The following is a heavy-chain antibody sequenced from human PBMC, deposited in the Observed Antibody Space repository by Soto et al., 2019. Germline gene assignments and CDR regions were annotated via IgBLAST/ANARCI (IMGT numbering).Heavy chain of an antibody. CDR3: AREPRLLIWFGELHD. V-gene: IGHV4-31*03. J-gene: IGHJ4*02. D-gene: IGHD3-10*01. Sequence: PSVTLSLSCTITSASISSPNVTCCWICNHPGKGLEWIGHIYYNGTTYYNPTLKSRVSISVDTSKNQFSLKLSSVTAADTAVYYWAREPRLLIWFGELHDWGRGTLVTVS. CDR1: SASISSPNVT. CDR2: IYYNGTT.